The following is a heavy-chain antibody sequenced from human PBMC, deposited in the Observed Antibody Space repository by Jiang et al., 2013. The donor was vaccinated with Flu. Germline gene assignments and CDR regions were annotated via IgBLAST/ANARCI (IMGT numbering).Heavy chain of an antibody. V-gene: IGHV7-4-1*02. Sequence: QSGSELKNPGASVRVSCKASGYKFNDYAINWVRQAPGQGLEWMGWVNTNNGNPTYGQDLGGRLVFSLDTSVNTAYLEVSSLRAEDTAVYYCARGQSIAARPYDAFDIWGQGTMVTVSS. CDR3: ARGQSIAARPYDAFDI. D-gene: IGHD6-6*01. CDR1: GYKFNDYA. CDR2: VNTNNGNP. J-gene: IGHJ3*02.